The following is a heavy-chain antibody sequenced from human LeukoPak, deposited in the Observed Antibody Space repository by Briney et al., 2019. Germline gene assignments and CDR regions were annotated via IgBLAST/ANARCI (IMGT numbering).Heavy chain of an antibody. CDR3: ARLRRNSDRSGYYYYYDY. Sequence: GGSLRLSCAASGFTLSNYDMNWVRQAPGKGLEWVSSISVGSNYIYYADSVRGRFSISRDDARNSLYLQMDSLRGDDTAVYYCARLRRNSDRSGYYYYYDYWGQGTLVTVSS. V-gene: IGHV3-21*01. D-gene: IGHD3-22*01. CDR1: GFTLSNYD. CDR2: ISVGSNYI. J-gene: IGHJ4*02.